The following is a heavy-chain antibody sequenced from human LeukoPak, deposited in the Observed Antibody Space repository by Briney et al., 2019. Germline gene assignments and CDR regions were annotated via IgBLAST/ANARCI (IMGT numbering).Heavy chain of an antibody. CDR2: IKQDGSEK. Sequence: PGGSLRLSCAASGFTFSSYWMSWVRQAPGKGLEWVANIKQDGSEKYYVDSVKGRFTISRDNAKNSLFLQMNSLRAEDTAVYYCARDSVHGYYDSSSYSALVDYWGQGTLVTVSS. J-gene: IGHJ4*02. D-gene: IGHD3-22*01. CDR1: GFTFSSYW. V-gene: IGHV3-7*01. CDR3: ARDSVHGYYDSSSYSALVDY.